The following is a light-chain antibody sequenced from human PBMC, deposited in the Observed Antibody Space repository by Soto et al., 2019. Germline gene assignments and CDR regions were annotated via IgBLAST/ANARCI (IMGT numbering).Light chain of an antibody. Sequence: QSVLTQPPSASGTPGQRVTISCSGSTSNIGRNPVNWYQQLPGKAPKLTIYDNIERPSGVPDRFSGSNSGTAASLAISGLQSEDEADYYCAAWDDSLNDWVLGGGTKVTVL. J-gene: IGLJ3*02. CDR2: DNI. CDR1: TSNIGRNP. CDR3: AAWDDSLNDWV. V-gene: IGLV1-44*01.